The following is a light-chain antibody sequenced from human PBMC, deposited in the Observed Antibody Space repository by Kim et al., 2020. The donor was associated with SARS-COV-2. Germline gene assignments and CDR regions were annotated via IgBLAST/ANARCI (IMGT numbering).Light chain of an antibody. CDR2: GAS. Sequence: PGERATLSCTASQSVNSNLAWYQKKPGQAPTLLIYGASSRATGIPARFSGSGSGTEFTLTISSLQSEDFALYYCQQYNNWPPITFGQGTRLEIK. V-gene: IGKV3-15*01. J-gene: IGKJ5*01. CDR1: QSVNSN. CDR3: QQYNNWPPIT.